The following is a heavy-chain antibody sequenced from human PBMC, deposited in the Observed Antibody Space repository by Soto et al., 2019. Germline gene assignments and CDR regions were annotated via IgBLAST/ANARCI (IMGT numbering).Heavy chain of an antibody. CDR1: GVSLTTSGVG. D-gene: IGHD2-15*01. V-gene: IGHV2-5*02. CDR3: AHRQRTVVVGAPFDL. CDR2: IYWDDDK. Sequence: QITLRESGPTLVQPTQTLTLTCTLSGVSLTTSGVGVGWIRQPPGKALEWLALIYWDDDKRFSPSLKSRLAITSDTSKNQVVMTMSDMAPVDTAIYYCAHRQRTVVVGAPFDLWGQGSQVTVPS. J-gene: IGHJ4*02.